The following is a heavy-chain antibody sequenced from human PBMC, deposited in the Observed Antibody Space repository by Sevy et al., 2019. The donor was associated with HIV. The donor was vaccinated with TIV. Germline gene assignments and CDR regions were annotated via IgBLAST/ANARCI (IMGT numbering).Heavy chain of an antibody. CDR1: GYTFTTHD. CDR2: MNPNSGNT. Sequence: ASVKVSCKTSGYTFTTHDINWVRQATGQGLEWMGWMNPNSGNTGYAQRFQGRVTMTRNTSISTAYMELSSLRSEDTAVYYCARFVTLFWRAKGMDVWGQGTTITVSS. CDR3: ARFVTLFWRAKGMDV. V-gene: IGHV1-8*01. D-gene: IGHD3-3*01. J-gene: IGHJ6*02.